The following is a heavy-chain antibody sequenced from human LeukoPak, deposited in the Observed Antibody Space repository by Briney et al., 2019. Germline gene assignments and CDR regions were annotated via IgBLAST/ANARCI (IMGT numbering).Heavy chain of an antibody. CDR1: GFTFSNAW. CDR3: TTDELWFGEDLKYYYYGMDV. D-gene: IGHD3-10*01. J-gene: IGHJ6*02. Sequence: GGSLRLSCAASGFTFSNAWMSWVRQAPGKGLEWVGRIKSKTDGGTTDYAAPVKGRFTISREDSKNTLYLQMNSLKTEDTAVYYCTTDELWFGEDLKYYYYGMDVWGQGTTVTVS. CDR2: IKSKTDGGTT. V-gene: IGHV3-15*01.